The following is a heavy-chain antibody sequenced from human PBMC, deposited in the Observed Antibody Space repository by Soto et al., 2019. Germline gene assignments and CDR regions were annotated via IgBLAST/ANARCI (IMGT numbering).Heavy chain of an antibody. CDR3: ARGSWLSYYFDY. Sequence: QVQLVQSGAEVKKPGSSVKVSCKASGGTFSSYTISWVRQAPGQGLEWMGRIIPILGIANYAQKFQGRVTITADKSTSTAYMELSSLRSEATAVYYCARGSWLSYYFDYWGQGTLVTVSS. CDR1: GGTFSSYT. CDR2: IIPILGIA. J-gene: IGHJ4*02. V-gene: IGHV1-69*02. D-gene: IGHD3-10*01.